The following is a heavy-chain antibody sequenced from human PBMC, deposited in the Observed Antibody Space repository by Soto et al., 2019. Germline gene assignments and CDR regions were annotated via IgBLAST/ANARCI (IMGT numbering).Heavy chain of an antibody. J-gene: IGHJ6*02. D-gene: IGHD4-17*01. CDR2: TYHSGST. CDR1: GGSISSGGYS. Sequence: QLQLQESGSGLVKPSQTLSLTCAVSGGSISSGGYSWSWIRQPPGKGLEWIGYTYHSGSTHYNPSLKSRVTISVDRSKNQFSLKLSSVTAADTAVYYCARAHYGDYGYGMDVWGQGTTVTVSS. CDR3: ARAHYGDYGYGMDV. V-gene: IGHV4-30-2*01.